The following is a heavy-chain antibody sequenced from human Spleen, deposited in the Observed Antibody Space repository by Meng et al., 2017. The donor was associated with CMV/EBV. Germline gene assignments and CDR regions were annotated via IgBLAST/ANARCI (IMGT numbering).Heavy chain of an antibody. D-gene: IGHD3-22*01. CDR1: GGSINSGGYF. V-gene: IGHV4-31*03. CDR2: FYYSGST. CDR3: ARRRDSLHSGFDY. Sequence: SETLSLTCTVSGGSINSGGYFWSWIRQLPGKGLEWIGDFYYSGSTYYHPSLKSRVTISADMSKKQFSLKLSSVTAADTAVYYCARRRDSLHSGFDYWGQGTLVTVSS. J-gene: IGHJ4*02.